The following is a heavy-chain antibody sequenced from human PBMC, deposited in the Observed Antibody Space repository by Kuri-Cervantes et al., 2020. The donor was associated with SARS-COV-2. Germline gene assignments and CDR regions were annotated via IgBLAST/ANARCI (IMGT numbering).Heavy chain of an antibody. V-gene: IGHV3-74*01. CDR1: GFTFSSYW. CDR2: INSDGSST. J-gene: IGHJ4*02. CDR3: TREAYDYNMGFDS. D-gene: IGHD4-11*01. Sequence: GEYLKISCVASGFTFSSYWMHWVRQASGKGLVWVSRINSDGSSTSYADSVKGRFTISRDNSRNIVYLQMNSLRPEDTALYYCTREAYDYNMGFDSWGQGTLVTVSS.